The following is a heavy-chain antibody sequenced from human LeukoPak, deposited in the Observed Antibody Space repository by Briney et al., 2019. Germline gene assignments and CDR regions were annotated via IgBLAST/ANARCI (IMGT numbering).Heavy chain of an antibody. CDR1: GGSIRSSSYY. Sequence: SETLSLTCTVSGGSIRSSSYYWGWIRHPPGKGLQWIGSIYYSGSTYYNPSLKSRVTISEDTSKNQFSLKLSSVTAADTAVYYCARTMDSSGYYLTFDYWGQGTLVTVSS. V-gene: IGHV4-39*07. D-gene: IGHD3-22*01. CDR2: IYYSGST. J-gene: IGHJ4*02. CDR3: ARTMDSSGYYLTFDY.